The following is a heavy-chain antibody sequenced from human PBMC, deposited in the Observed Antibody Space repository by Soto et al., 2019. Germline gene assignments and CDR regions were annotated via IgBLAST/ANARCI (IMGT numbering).Heavy chain of an antibody. CDR2: IYWSGDE. V-gene: IGHV2-5*01. D-gene: IGHD6-6*01. J-gene: IGHJ3*02. Sequence: SGPTLVNPTQTLTLTCSFSGFSLSTSGGGVGWFRQSPGKALEWLALIYWSGDEHYRPSLKSRLSIIKDTSKNHVVLIMTDMDPVDTTTYYCARGLATLPVFAFDIWGQGTMATVSS. CDR1: GFSLSTSGGG. CDR3: ARGLATLPVFAFDI.